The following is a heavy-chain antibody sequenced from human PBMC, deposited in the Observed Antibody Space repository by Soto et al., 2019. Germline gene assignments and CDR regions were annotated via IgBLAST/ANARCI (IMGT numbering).Heavy chain of an antibody. D-gene: IGHD4-17*01. J-gene: IGHJ4*02. CDR3: ARTVTKIIDY. CDR1: GGSISSYY. V-gene: IGHV4-59*01. Sequence: SETLSLTCTVSGGSISSYYWSWIRQPPGKGLEWIGYIYYSGSTNYNPSLKSRVTISVDTSKNQFSLKLSSVTAADTAVYYWARTVTKIIDYWGQGTLVTVSS. CDR2: IYYSGST.